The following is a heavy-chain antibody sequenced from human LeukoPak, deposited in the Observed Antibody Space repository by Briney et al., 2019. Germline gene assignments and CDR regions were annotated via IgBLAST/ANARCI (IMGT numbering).Heavy chain of an antibody. V-gene: IGHV3-74*01. Sequence: GGSLRPSCAASGFTFSSYAMSWVRQTAGKGLVWVSRINSGGSGTSCADSVEGRFTISRDNAKNILYLQMNSLRAEDTALYYCATSLGPLTEYWGQGTLVTVSS. D-gene: IGHD7-27*01. CDR2: INSGGSGT. CDR1: GFTFSSYA. J-gene: IGHJ4*02. CDR3: ATSLGPLTEY.